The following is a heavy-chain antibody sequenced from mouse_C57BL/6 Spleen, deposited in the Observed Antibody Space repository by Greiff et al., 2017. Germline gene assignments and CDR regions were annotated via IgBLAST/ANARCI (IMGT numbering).Heavy chain of an antibody. D-gene: IGHD1-1*01. CDR3: ERCGTTVVGDV. CDR2: ILPGSGST. CDR1: GYTFTGYW. V-gene: IGHV1-9*01. Sequence: QVHVKQSGAELMKPGASVKLSCKATGYTFTGYWIEWVKQRPGQGLGWIGEILPGSGSTKYNEKFKGKATFTADKSSNTAYMKLSSLTTEDSAIYDCERCGTTVVGDVWGKGTTVTVSS. J-gene: IGHJ1*03.